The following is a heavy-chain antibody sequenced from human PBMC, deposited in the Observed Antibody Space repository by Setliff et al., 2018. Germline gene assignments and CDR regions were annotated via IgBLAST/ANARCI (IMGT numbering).Heavy chain of an antibody. D-gene: IGHD3-22*01. J-gene: IGHJ6*03. CDR3: ARGITSGGYWGQRFLYLDV. CDR1: GGSIGPHY. Sequence: PSETLSLTCTVSGGSIGPHYWSWIRQAPGKGLEWIGHIFYSDTAKYNPSLESRAAISVDSSKNQFSLKLRSVTAADTAVYYCARGITSGGYWGQRFLYLDVWGRGTTVTVS. V-gene: IGHV4-59*08. CDR2: IFYSDTA.